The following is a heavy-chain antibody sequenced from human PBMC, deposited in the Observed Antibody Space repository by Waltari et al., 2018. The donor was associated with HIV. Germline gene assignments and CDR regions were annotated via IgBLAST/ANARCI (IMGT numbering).Heavy chain of an antibody. CDR3: AKVAMTTVTSYAIDI. D-gene: IGHD4-17*01. V-gene: IGHV3-9*01. Sequence: EVQLVESGGGLVEPGGSLRLSCAASGFKFDDYAFQGVRQAPGKGLEGVSGISWDSDTMGYADSVKGRFTISRDNARNSLSLQMNSLRAEDTALYYCAKVAMTTVTSYAIDIWGLGTMVTVSS. J-gene: IGHJ3*02. CDR1: GFKFDDYA. CDR2: ISWDSDTM.